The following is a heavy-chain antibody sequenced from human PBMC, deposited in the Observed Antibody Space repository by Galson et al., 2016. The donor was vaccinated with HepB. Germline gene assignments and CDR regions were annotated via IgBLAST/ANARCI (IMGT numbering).Heavy chain of an antibody. CDR2: IWYDGSNK. V-gene: IGHV3-33*06. CDR1: RFTVSTNY. J-gene: IGHJ3*02. CDR3: AKDDDDYNDAFDI. Sequence: SLRLSCAASRFTVSTNYMSWVRQAPGKGLEWVAVIWYDGSNKYYADSVKGRFTISRDNSKNTLYLQMNSLRAEDTAVYYCAKDDDDYNDAFDIWGQGTMVTVSS. D-gene: IGHD5-24*01.